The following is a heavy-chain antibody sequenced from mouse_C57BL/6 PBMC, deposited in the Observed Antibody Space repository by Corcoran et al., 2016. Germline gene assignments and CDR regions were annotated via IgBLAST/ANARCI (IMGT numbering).Heavy chain of an antibody. CDR3: ARPLAY. J-gene: IGHJ3*01. CDR1: GYTFTTYG. V-gene: IGHV9-3*01. CDR2: INTYSGVP. Sequence: QIQLVQSGPELKKPGETVKISCKASGYTFTTYGMSWGKQAPGKGLKWMGWINTYSGVPTYADDFKGRFAFSLETSASTAYLQINNLKNEDTATYFCARPLAYWGQGTLVTVSA.